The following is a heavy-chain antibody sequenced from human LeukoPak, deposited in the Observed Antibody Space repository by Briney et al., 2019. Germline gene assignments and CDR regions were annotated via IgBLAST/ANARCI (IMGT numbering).Heavy chain of an antibody. CDR1: GFTFSTYT. CDR2: ISDNGGRT. D-gene: IGHD2-21*02. J-gene: IGHJ4*02. Sequence: GGSLRLSCAASGFTFSTYTMAWVRQAPGGGLEWVSGISDNGGRTYYADSVKGRFAISRDNSKNTLYLQMNSLRAEDTAVYYCARDGGRIVVVTAILDYWGQGTLVTVSS. CDR3: ARDGGRIVVVTAILDY. V-gene: IGHV3-23*01.